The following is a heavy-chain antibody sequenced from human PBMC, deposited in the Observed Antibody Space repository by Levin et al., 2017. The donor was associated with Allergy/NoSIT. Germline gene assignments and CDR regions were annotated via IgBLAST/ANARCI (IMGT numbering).Heavy chain of an antibody. CDR1: GSTLSSHG. CDR2: ISYDGSNK. V-gene: IGHV3-33*01. CDR3: ARDPSHTIDV. Sequence: SCAVSGSTLSSHGMHWVRQAPGKGLEWAAVISYDGSNKWYADSVRGRFTVSRDVFKNMLYLEMNSLRPEDTAVYYCARDPSHTIDVWGQGTTVIVSS. J-gene: IGHJ6*02.